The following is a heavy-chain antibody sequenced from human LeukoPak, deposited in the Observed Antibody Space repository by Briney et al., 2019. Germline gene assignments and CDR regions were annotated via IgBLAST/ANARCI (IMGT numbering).Heavy chain of an antibody. CDR1: GYTFTSYG. CDR2: IRVYNGNT. J-gene: IGHJ4*02. V-gene: IGHV1-18*01. CDR3: ARAPDDRGHEDFDY. Sequence: GASVKVSCKASGYTFTSYGITWVRRAHGQGLEWLGWIRVYNGNTNYAKNFQDRVTMTTDTSTSTAYMELRSLRSDDTAVYYCARAPDDRGHEDFDYWGQGTLVTVSS. D-gene: IGHD2-15*01.